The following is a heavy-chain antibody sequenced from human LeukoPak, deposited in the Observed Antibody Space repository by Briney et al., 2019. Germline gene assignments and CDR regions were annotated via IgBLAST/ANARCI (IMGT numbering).Heavy chain of an antibody. CDR3: XXXXXXXXXXXXXXXYFDTLGY. CDR1: GXXXXXYS. D-gene: IGHD3-9*01. V-gene: IGHV3-7*01. CDR2: IKEDGSEK. Sequence: SGXXXXXYSMSWVRQAPGXGLXGXANIKEDGSEKYYVDSVXGRFTISRDKAKNSLYLQMKSLRAEDTAVYYXXXXXXXXXXXXXXXXYFDTLGYWGQGTLVTVSS. J-gene: IGHJ4*02.